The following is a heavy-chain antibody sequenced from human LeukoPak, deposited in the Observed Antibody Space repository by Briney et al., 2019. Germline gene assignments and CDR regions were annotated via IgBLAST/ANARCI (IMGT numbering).Heavy chain of an antibody. J-gene: IGHJ3*02. Sequence: ASVKVSCKASGYTFTSYAMHWVRQAPGQRLEWMGWINAGNGNTKYSQEFQGRVTITRDTSASTAYMELSSLRSEDTAVYYCARGSGSYGAPRDAFDIWGQGTMVTVSS. CDR3: ARGSGSYGAPRDAFDI. CDR2: INAGNGNT. CDR1: GYTFTSYA. V-gene: IGHV1-3*03. D-gene: IGHD5-18*01.